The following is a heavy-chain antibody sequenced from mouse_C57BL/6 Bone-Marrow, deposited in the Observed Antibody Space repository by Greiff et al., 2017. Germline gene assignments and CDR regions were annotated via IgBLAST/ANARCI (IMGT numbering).Heavy chain of an antibody. CDR3: ARTDYDFDY. V-gene: IGHV5-17*01. J-gene: IGHJ2*01. Sequence: EVQVVESGGGLVKPGGSLKLSCAASGFTFSDYGMHWVRQAPEMGLEWVAYISSGSSTIYYADTVKGRFTISRDNAKNTLFLQMTSLRSEDTAMYYCARTDYDFDYWGQGTTLTVSS. CDR2: ISSGSSTI. CDR1: GFTFSDYG. D-gene: IGHD2-4*01.